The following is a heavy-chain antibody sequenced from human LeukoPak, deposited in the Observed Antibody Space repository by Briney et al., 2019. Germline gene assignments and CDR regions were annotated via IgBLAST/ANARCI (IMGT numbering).Heavy chain of an antibody. V-gene: IGHV4-39*01. CDR2: IYYSGGT. J-gene: IGHJ4*02. D-gene: IGHD3-10*01. Sequence: SETLSLTCAVSGGSISSSNWWSWVRQPPGKGLEWIGSIYYSGGTYYNPSLKSRVTISVDTFKNQFSLRLSSVTAADTAFYFCARRNYYGSGLDYWGQGTLVTVSS. CDR1: GGSISSSNW. CDR3: ARRNYYGSGLDY.